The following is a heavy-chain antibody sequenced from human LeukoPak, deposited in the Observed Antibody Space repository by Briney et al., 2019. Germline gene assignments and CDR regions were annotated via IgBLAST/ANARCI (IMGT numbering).Heavy chain of an antibody. CDR1: GFTFSSYS. Sequence: QPGGSLRLSCAASGFTFSSYSMNWVRQAPGKGLEWVAVISHDGSHKYYADSVKGRFTISRDNSKNMLYLQMNSLRPEDTAVYYCARDRAPIVATIQDYWGQGTLVTVSS. CDR3: ARDRAPIVATIQDY. V-gene: IGHV3-30*03. CDR2: ISHDGSHK. J-gene: IGHJ4*02. D-gene: IGHD5-12*01.